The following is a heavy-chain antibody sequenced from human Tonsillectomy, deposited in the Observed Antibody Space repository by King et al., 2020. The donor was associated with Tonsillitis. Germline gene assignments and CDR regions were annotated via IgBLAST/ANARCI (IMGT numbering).Heavy chain of an antibody. J-gene: IGHJ5*02. Sequence: QLQESGPGLVKPSQTLSLTCAVSGGSISSGGYSWSWIRQPPGKGLEWIGYIYYSGSTYYNPSLKSRVTISVDTSKNQFSLRLSSVTAADTAVYYCASRHYYDSSGFWFDPWGQVTLVTVSS. CDR1: GGSISSGGYS. CDR3: ASRHYYDSSGFWFDP. D-gene: IGHD3-22*01. V-gene: IGHV4-30-4*07. CDR2: IYYSGST.